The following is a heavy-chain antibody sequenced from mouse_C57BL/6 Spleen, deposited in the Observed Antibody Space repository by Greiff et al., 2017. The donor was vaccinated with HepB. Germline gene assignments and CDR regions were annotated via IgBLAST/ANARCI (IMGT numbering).Heavy chain of an antibody. Sequence: EVKLMESGEGLVKPGGSLKLSCAASGFTFSSYAMSWVRQTPEKRLEWVAYISSGGDYIYYADTVKGRFTISRDNARNTLYLQMSSLKSEDTAMYYCTRDSYGSSYGFDVWGTGTTVTVSS. J-gene: IGHJ1*03. CDR2: ISSGGDYI. D-gene: IGHD1-1*01. CDR3: TRDSYGSSYGFDV. V-gene: IGHV5-9-1*02. CDR1: GFTFSSYA.